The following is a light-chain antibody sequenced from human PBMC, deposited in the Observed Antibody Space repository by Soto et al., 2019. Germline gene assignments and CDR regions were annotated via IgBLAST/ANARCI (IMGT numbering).Light chain of an antibody. CDR2: ANS. CDR3: QSYHTSLNAYV. Sequence: QSVLTQPPSVSGAPGQTVAISCTGSSSNIGANYDVHWYQQLPGTAPKLLIYANSFRPSGVPDRFSASKSGTSGSLAITGLQAEGEADYYCQSYHTSLNAYVFGTGTKVTVL. CDR1: SSNIGANYD. J-gene: IGLJ1*01. V-gene: IGLV1-40*01.